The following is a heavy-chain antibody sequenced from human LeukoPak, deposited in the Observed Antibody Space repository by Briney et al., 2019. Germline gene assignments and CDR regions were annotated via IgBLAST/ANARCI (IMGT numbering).Heavy chain of an antibody. CDR1: GDSLSDNY. J-gene: IGHJ4*02. CDR3: ARVFDS. Sequence: SETLSLTCTVSGDSLSDNYWGWIRQPPGKGLECVGYISSSGTAYNPSLKSRLTISKDTSKSQFSLTLSSVTAADTAVYYCARVFDSWGQGTLVTVSS. CDR2: ISSSGTA. V-gene: IGHV4-4*09.